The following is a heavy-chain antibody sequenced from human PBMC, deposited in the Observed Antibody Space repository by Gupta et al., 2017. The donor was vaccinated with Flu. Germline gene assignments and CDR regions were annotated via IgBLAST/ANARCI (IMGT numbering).Heavy chain of an antibody. CDR2: ISYDGGSR. J-gene: IGHJ4*02. CDR1: GFSFSSYA. V-gene: IGHV3-30-3*01. D-gene: IGHD4-17*01. CDR3: AGYGDFAS. Sequence: QEQLVESGGGVVQPGRSLRLSCAASGFSFSSYAMYWVRQAPGKGLEWVAVISYDGGSRDYADSVKGRFTISRDNSKNTLYRQMNSLRADDTAVDYCAGYGDFASWGQGALVTVSS.